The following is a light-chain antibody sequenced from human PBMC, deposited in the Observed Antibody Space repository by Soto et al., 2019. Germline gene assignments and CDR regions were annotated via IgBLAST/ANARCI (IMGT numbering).Light chain of an antibody. J-gene: IGKJ4*01. CDR1: QTVSRN. CDR2: DIS. V-gene: IGKV3-15*01. CDR3: QQYNDWPLT. Sequence: EVVMTQSPATLSVSPGERATLSCRASQTVSRNLAWYQQRPGQAPRLLIYDISNRATGVPARFSGSGSETEFTLTIRSLQSEDSAVYYCQQYNDWPLTFGGGTKVDI.